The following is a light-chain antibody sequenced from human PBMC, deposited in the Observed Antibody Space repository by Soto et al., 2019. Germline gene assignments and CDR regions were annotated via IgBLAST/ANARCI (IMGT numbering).Light chain of an antibody. CDR2: GAS. V-gene: IGKV3-15*01. CDR1: QSVATN. J-gene: IGKJ1*01. CDR3: QQYNNWPQT. Sequence: EAVLTQSPATLSVSPGERATLSCRASQSVATNVAWYQQRPGQAPRLLIYGASTRAIGLPARFSGSGSGTEFTLTITSLQSEDFAVYYCQQYNNWPQTFGQGTKVEIK.